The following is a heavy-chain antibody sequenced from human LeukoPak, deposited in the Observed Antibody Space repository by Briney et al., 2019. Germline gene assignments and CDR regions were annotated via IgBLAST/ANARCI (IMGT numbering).Heavy chain of an antibody. CDR1: GGTFSSYA. D-gene: IGHD6-25*01. J-gene: IGHJ6*03. CDR2: IIPIFGTA. Sequence: GASVKVSCKASGGTFSSYAISWVRQAPGQGLEWMGRIIPIFGTANYAQKFQGRVTITADESTSTAYMELSSLRSEDTAVYYCARGQRSYYYYYMDVWGKGTTVTVSS. V-gene: IGHV1-69*15. CDR3: ARGQRSYYYYYMDV.